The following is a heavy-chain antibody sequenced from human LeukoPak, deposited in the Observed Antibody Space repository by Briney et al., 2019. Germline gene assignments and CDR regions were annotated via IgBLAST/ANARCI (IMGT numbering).Heavy chain of an antibody. Sequence: GGSLRLSCAASGFTFSSYGMHWVRQAPGKGLEWVAVISYDGSNKYYADSVKGRFTISRDNSKNTLYLQMNSLRAEDTAVYYCAKSTVRYYYYYGMDVWGQGTTVTVSS. CDR3: AKSTVRYYYYYGMDV. J-gene: IGHJ6*02. CDR1: GFTFSSYG. CDR2: ISYDGSNK. V-gene: IGHV3-30*18. D-gene: IGHD6-6*01.